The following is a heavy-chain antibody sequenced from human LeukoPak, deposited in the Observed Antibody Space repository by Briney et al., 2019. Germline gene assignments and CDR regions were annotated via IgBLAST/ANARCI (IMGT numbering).Heavy chain of an antibody. V-gene: IGHV4-30-4*01. CDR3: ARVDYDYVWGPSD. CDR1: GGSISSGHYY. Sequence: SETLSLTCTVSGGSISSGHYYWSWIRQPPGKGLERIGYVYYSGSTYYNPSLKSRVTISVDTSKNQFSLKLSSVTAADTAAYYCARVDYDYVWGPSDWGQGTLVTISS. D-gene: IGHD3-16*01. J-gene: IGHJ4*02. CDR2: VYYSGST.